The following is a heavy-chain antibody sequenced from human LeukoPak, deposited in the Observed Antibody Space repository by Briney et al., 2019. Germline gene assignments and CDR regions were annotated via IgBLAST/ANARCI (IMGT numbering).Heavy chain of an antibody. Sequence: GRSLRLSCAASGFTFDDYAMYWVRQSPGKGLEWVSGISWNSGSTGYADSVRGRFTISRDNAKKSLYLQMNSLRDEDTALYYCAKDQATFGIYDYGMDVWGQGTKVTVSS. CDR3: AKDQATFGIYDYGMDV. J-gene: IGHJ6*02. CDR1: GFTFDDYA. D-gene: IGHD3-3*01. CDR2: ISWNSGST. V-gene: IGHV3-9*01.